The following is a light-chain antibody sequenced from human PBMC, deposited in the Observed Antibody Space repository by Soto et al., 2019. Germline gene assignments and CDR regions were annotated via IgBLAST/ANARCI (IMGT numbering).Light chain of an antibody. CDR2: EVN. J-gene: IGLJ1*01. Sequence: QSALTQPPSASGSPGQSVAISCTGTSSDVDGYNYVSWYQQHPGKAPKLMIYEVNKRPSGVPDRFSGSKSGNTASLTVSGLQAEDEAEYYCSSYAGSSNVFGTGTKLTVL. V-gene: IGLV2-8*01. CDR3: SSYAGSSNV. CDR1: SSDVDGYNY.